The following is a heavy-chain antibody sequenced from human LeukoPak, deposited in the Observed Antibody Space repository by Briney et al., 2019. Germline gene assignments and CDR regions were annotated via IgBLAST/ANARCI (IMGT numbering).Heavy chain of an antibody. CDR2: INPNSGGT. CDR3: ARDDYGDYHTGNAFDI. J-gene: IGHJ3*02. Sequence: ASVKVSCKASGYTFTGYYMHWVRQAPGQGLEWMGWINPNSGGTNYAQKFQGRVTMTRDTSISTAYMELSRLRSDDTAVYYCARDDYGDYHTGNAFDIWGQGTMVTVSS. D-gene: IGHD4-17*01. CDR1: GYTFTGYY. V-gene: IGHV1-2*02.